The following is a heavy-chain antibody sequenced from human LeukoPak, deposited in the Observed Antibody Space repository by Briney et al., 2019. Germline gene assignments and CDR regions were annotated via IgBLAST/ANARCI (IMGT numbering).Heavy chain of an antibody. CDR3: ATLGTYYYGSGTDY. V-gene: IGHV3-21*01. D-gene: IGHD3-10*01. Sequence: PGGSLRLSCAASGFTFSSYSMNWVRQAPGKGLEWVSSISSSSYIYYADSVKGRFTISRDNAKNSLYLQMNSLRAEDTAVYYCATLGTYYYGSGTDYWGQGTLVTVSS. J-gene: IGHJ4*02. CDR2: ISSSSYI. CDR1: GFTFSSYS.